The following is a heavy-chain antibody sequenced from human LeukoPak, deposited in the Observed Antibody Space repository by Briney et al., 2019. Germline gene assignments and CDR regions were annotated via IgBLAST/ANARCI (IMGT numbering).Heavy chain of an antibody. CDR1: GGSISSGSYY. CDR3: ARHPSGRMWLQQGGWFDP. CDR2: IYTSGST. D-gene: IGHD5-24*01. V-gene: IGHV4-61*02. Sequence: SETLSLTCTVSGGSISSGSYYWSWIRQPAGKGLEWIGRIYTSGSTYYNPSLKSRVTISVDTSKNQFSLKLTSVTAADTAVYYCARHPSGRMWLQQGGWFDPWGQGTLVTVSS. J-gene: IGHJ5*02.